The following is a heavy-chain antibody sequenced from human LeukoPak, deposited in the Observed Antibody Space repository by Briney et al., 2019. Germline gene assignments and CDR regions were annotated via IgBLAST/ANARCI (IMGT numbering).Heavy chain of an antibody. J-gene: IGHJ6*02. CDR2: VYSGGST. CDR1: VFTVRSNY. D-gene: IGHD3-16*01. V-gene: IGHV3-66*01. Sequence: GGSLRLSCAASVFTVRSNYMSWVRQSPGEGLDWLSVVYSGGSTFYADSVKGRFTISRDNSNNTLYLQMNSLRAEDTAVYYFARGHGGIMDVWGQGTTVTVSS. CDR3: ARGHGGIMDV.